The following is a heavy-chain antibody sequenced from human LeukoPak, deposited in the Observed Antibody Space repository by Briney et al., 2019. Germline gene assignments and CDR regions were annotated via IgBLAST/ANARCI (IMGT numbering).Heavy chain of an antibody. J-gene: IGHJ4*02. CDR2: FSSSSTTI. Sequence: GGSLRLSCAASGFTFSSYTLNWVRQAPGKGLEWVSYFSSSSTTIYYTDSVKGRFTISRDNSKNTLYLQMNSLRAEDTAVYYCAKDSGYYDSSGYYTSGDYFDYWGQGTLVTVSS. CDR1: GFTFSSYT. V-gene: IGHV3-48*01. D-gene: IGHD3-22*01. CDR3: AKDSGYYDSSGYYTSGDYFDY.